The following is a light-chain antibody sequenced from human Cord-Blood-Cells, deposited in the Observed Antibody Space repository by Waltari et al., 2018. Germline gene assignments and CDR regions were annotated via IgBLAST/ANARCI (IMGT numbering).Light chain of an antibody. CDR3: QQYNNWPPYT. CDR2: GAS. Sequence: EIVMTQSPATLSVSPGERATLSCRASQRVSSNLAWYQQKPGQAPRLLIHGASTRATGIPARFSGSGSGTEFTLTISSLQSEDFAVYDCQQYNNWPPYTFGQGTKLEIK. J-gene: IGKJ2*01. V-gene: IGKV3-15*01. CDR1: QRVSSN.